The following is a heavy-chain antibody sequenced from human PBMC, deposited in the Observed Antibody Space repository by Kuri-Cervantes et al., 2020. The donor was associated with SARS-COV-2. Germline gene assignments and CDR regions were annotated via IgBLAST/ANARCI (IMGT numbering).Heavy chain of an antibody. D-gene: IGHD1-14*01. CDR1: GGSLRSGDYY. Sequence: SETLSLTCTVSGGSLRSGDYYWTWVRQPPGKGLEWIGSIYYSGSTYYNPSLKSRVTISVDTSKNQFSLKLSSVTAADTAVYYCAREGGSRYYFDYWGQGTLVTVSS. CDR3: AREGGSRYYFDY. CDR2: IYYSGST. J-gene: IGHJ4*02. V-gene: IGHV4-39*02.